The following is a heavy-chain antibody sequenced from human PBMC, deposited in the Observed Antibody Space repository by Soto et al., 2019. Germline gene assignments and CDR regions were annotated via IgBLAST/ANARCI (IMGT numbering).Heavy chain of an antibody. CDR1: GFTFSSYG. Sequence: GGSLRLSCAASGFTFSSYGMHWVRQAPGKGLEWVAVIWYDGSNKYYADSVKGRFTISRDNSKNTLYLQMNSLRAEDTAVYYCASSDGDLYYYYYGMDVWGQGTTVTVSS. V-gene: IGHV3-33*01. D-gene: IGHD4-17*01. J-gene: IGHJ6*02. CDR2: IWYDGSNK. CDR3: ASSDGDLYYYYYGMDV.